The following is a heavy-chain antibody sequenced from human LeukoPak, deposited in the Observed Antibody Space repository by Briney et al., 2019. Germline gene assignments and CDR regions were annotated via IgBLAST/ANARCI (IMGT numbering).Heavy chain of an antibody. CDR1: GFTFSSYA. V-gene: IGHV3-23*01. D-gene: IGHD3-22*01. J-gene: IGHJ4*02. CDR2: ISGSGGST. Sequence: PGGSLRLSCAASGFTFSSYAMSWVRQAPGKGLEWVSAISGSGGSTYYADSVKGRFTISRDNSKNTLYLQMNSLRAEDTAVYYCAKEDYYYDSSGYHTAPDYWGQGTLVTVSS. CDR3: AKEDYYYDSSGYHTAPDY.